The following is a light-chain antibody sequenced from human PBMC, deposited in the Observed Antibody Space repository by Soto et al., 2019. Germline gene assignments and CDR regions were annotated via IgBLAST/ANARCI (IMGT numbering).Light chain of an antibody. CDR1: QDITND. CDR2: SAS. CDR3: LQHHSFPWA. V-gene: IGKV1-17*01. J-gene: IGKJ1*01. Sequence: EIQMTQSPSSLSASVGDRVTITCRASQDITNDLAWYQQKPGKAPKRLIYSASTLQDGVPSRFSGSGFGTEFTLTIDSLQPEDFAAYYCLQHHSFPWAFGQGTKVEIK.